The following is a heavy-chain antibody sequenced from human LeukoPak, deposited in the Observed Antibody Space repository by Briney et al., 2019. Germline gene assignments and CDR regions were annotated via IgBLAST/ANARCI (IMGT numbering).Heavy chain of an antibody. Sequence: GGSLRLSCAASGFTFDDYGMSWVRQAPGKGLEWGSGINWNGGSTGYADSVKGRFTISRDNAKNSLYLQMNSLRAEDTALYYCARDPEPIMGSGRSWFDPWGQGTLVTVSS. CDR3: ARDPEPIMGSGRSWFDP. D-gene: IGHD1-14*01. CDR1: GFTFDDYG. V-gene: IGHV3-20*04. J-gene: IGHJ5*02. CDR2: INWNGGST.